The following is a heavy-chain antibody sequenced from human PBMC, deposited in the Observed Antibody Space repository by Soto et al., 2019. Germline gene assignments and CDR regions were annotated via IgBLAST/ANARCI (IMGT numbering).Heavy chain of an antibody. CDR3: AKDEVYCSSTSCYGSYYYYYYMDV. CDR2: ISYDGSNK. Sequence: GGSLRLSCAASGFTFSSYGMHWVRQAPGKGLEWVAVISYDGSNKYYADSVKGRFTISRDNSKNTLYLQMNSLRAEDTAVYYCAKDEVYCSSTSCYGSYYYYYYMDVWGKGTTVTVSS. D-gene: IGHD2-2*01. J-gene: IGHJ6*03. CDR1: GFTFSSYG. V-gene: IGHV3-30*18.